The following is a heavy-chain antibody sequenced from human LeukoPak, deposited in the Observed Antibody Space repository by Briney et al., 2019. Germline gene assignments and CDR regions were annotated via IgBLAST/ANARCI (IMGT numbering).Heavy chain of an antibody. Sequence: PGGSLRLSCAASGFTFSSYWMSWVRQAPGKGLEWVANIKQDGSEKYYVDSVEGRFTISRDNAKNSLYLQMNSLRAEDTAVYYCAREPRYCSSTSCYIKAFDIWGQGTMVTVSS. CDR3: AREPRYCSSTSCYIKAFDI. J-gene: IGHJ3*02. V-gene: IGHV3-7*01. CDR1: GFTFSSYW. D-gene: IGHD2-2*02. CDR2: IKQDGSEK.